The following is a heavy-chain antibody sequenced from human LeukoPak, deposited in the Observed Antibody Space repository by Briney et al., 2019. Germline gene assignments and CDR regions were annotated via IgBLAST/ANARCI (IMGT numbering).Heavy chain of an antibody. J-gene: IGHJ3*02. CDR3: AKDVVSTPHDAFDI. CDR1: RFTLSSYA. V-gene: IGHV3-23*01. Sequence: PGGSLRLSCAASRFTLSSYAMSWVRQAPGGGLEWVSAISGSGCSTYYADSVKGRFTISRDNSKNTLYMQMNSLRAESTGVYYCAKDVVSTPHDAFDIWGQGTMVTVSS. CDR2: ISGSGCST. D-gene: IGHD2/OR15-2a*01.